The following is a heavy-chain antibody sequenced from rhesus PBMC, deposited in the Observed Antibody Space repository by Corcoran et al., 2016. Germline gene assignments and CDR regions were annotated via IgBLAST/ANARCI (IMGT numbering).Heavy chain of an antibody. Sequence: QVKLPQWGEGLVKPSETLSLTCAVSGGSINGYYYWRWIRQAPGKVLEWIGNMDGNSASTNYNPSLKNRVTISKDTSKNQFSLKLSSVTAADTAVYYCARDAYENRVTTGEYFEFWGQGALVTVSS. CDR2: MDGNSAST. V-gene: IGHV4-73*01. CDR3: ARDAYENRVTTGEYFEF. D-gene: IGHD4-23*01. J-gene: IGHJ1*01. CDR1: GGSINGYYY.